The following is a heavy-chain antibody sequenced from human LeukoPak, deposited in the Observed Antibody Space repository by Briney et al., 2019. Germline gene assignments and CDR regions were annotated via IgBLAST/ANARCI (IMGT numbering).Heavy chain of an antibody. CDR2: INSDGSTT. CDR3: ASGDGDFGDPFDY. Sequence: GGSLRLSCAASGFTFSNYWMHWVRQAPGKGLVLVSRINSDGSTTSYADSVKGRFTISRDNAKNTLYLQMNSLRAEDTAVYYCASGDGDFGDPFDYWSQGTLVTVSS. J-gene: IGHJ4*02. CDR1: GFTFSNYW. V-gene: IGHV3-74*01. D-gene: IGHD4-17*01.